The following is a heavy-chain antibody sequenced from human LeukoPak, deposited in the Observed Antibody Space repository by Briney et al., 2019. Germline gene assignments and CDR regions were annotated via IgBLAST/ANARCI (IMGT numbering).Heavy chain of an antibody. J-gene: IGHJ6*04. CDR2: INPSGGST. Sequence: ASVKVSCKASGYTFTSYYMHWVRQAPGQGLEWMGIINPSGGSTTYAQKFQGRVTMTRDTSTSTVYMELSSLRSEDTAVYYCARDHDYYGSRLDYYGMDVWGKGTTVTVSS. V-gene: IGHV1-46*01. D-gene: IGHD3-10*01. CDR3: ARDHDYYGSRLDYYGMDV. CDR1: GYTFTSYY.